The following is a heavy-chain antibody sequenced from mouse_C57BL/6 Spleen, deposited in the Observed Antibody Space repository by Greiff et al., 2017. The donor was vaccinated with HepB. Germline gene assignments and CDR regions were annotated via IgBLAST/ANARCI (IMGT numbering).Heavy chain of an antibody. CDR2: ISSGSSTI. CDR3: ARRDSSGYYFDY. Sequence: EVKVVESGGGLVKPGGSLKLSCAASGFTFSDYGMHWVRQAPEKGLEWVAYISSGSSTIYYADTVKGRFTISRDNAKNTLFLQMTSLRSEDTAMYYCARRDSSGYYFDYGGQGTTLTVSS. J-gene: IGHJ2*01. CDR1: GFTFSDYG. V-gene: IGHV5-17*01. D-gene: IGHD3-2*01.